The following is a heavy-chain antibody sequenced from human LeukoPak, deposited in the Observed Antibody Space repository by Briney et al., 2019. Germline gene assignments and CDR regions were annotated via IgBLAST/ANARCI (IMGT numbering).Heavy chain of an antibody. Sequence: ASVKVSCKTSGYTFTDYYIHWVRQATGQGLEWMGWMNPNSGNTGYAQKFQGRVTITRNTSISTAYMELSSLRSEDTAVYYCARDGSSTSEDAFDIWGQGTMVTVSS. V-gene: IGHV1-8*03. CDR3: ARDGSSTSEDAFDI. CDR1: GYTFTDYY. CDR2: MNPNSGNT. D-gene: IGHD2-2*01. J-gene: IGHJ3*02.